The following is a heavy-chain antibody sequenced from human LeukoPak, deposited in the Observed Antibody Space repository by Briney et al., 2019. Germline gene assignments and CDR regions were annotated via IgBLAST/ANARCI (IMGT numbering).Heavy chain of an antibody. CDR2: IKYDGSNE. CDR3: ALQGSPQPNYYYYYMDV. V-gene: IGHV3-30*02. J-gene: IGHJ6*03. D-gene: IGHD5-24*01. CDR1: GFTFSSYS. Sequence: GGSLRLSCAASGFTFSSYSMNWVRQAPGKGLEWVAFIKYDGSNEYYADSVKGRFTVSRDNSKNTLYLQVNSLRAEDTAVYYCALQGSPQPNYYYYYMDVWGKGTTVTVSS.